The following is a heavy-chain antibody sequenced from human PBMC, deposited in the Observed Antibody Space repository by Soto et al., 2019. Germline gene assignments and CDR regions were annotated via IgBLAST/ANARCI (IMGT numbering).Heavy chain of an antibody. J-gene: IGHJ4*02. D-gene: IGHD2-15*01. CDR3: ARDSFRTVAPTAYFDY. V-gene: IGHV3-33*01. CDR2: IWYDGSNK. Sequence: GGSLRLSCAASGFTFRSYGMHWVRQAPGKGLEWVAVIWYDGSNKYYADSVKGRFTISRDNSKNTLYLQMNSLRAEDTAVYYCARDSFRTVAPTAYFDYWGQGTLVTVSS. CDR1: GFTFRSYG.